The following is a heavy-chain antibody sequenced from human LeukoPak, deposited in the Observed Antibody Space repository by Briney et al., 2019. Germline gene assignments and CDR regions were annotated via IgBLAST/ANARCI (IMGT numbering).Heavy chain of an antibody. J-gene: IGHJ4*02. V-gene: IGHV1-2*02. CDR2: INPNSGGT. CDR3: AREDHGYSSASFDY. CDR1: GYTFTGYY. Sequence: ASVKVSCKASGYTFTGYYMHWVRQAPGQGLEWLGWINPNSGGTNYAQKFQGRVTMTRDTSISTAYMELSRLTSDDTPVYYCAREDHGYSSASFDYWGQGTLVTVSS. D-gene: IGHD6-19*01.